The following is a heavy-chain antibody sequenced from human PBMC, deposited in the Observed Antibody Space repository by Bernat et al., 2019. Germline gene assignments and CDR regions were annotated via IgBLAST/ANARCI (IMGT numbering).Heavy chain of an antibody. CDR1: GFTFSSYG. CDR2: IWYDGSNK. J-gene: IGHJ4*02. V-gene: IGHV3-33*01. Sequence: QVQLVESGGGVVQPGRSLRLSCAASGFTFSSYGMHWVRQAPGKGLEWVAVIWYDGSNKYYADSVKGRFTISRDNSKNTLYLQVNSLRAEDSAVYYCARLILNYDILTGYLDYWGQGTLVTVSS. D-gene: IGHD3-9*01. CDR3: ARLILNYDILTGYLDY.